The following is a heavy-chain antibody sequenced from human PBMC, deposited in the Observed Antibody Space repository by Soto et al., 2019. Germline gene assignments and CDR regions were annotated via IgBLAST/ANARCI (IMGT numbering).Heavy chain of an antibody. CDR2: IHYRGDT. CDR1: GASISTNHHN. V-gene: IGHV4-39*01. Sequence: SETLSLTCTVSGASISTNHHNWAWVRQPPGKGLERMGNIHYRGDTYFNPSLGSRLSMSVDTSKNQFSLKLTSVTAADTAVYYCARLPTGYPNWFDPWGQGTLVTVSS. D-gene: IGHD3-9*01. J-gene: IGHJ5*02. CDR3: ARLPTGYPNWFDP.